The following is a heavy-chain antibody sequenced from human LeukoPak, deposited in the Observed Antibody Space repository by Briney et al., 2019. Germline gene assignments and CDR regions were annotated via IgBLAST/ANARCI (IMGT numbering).Heavy chain of an antibody. Sequence: SVTVSCTASGGTSSSYAISWVRQAPGQGLEWMGGIIPIFGTANYAQKFQGRVTITADESTSTAYMELSSLRSEDTAVYYCASIAARLTSYYFDYWGQGTLVTVSS. D-gene: IGHD6-6*01. J-gene: IGHJ4*02. CDR3: ASIAARLTSYYFDY. CDR2: IIPIFGTA. V-gene: IGHV1-69*01. CDR1: GGTSSSYA.